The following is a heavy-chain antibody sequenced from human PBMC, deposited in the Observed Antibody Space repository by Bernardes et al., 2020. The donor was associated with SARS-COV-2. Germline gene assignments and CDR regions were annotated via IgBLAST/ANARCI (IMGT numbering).Heavy chain of an antibody. CDR3: ARSPGYSYGWLGPIDY. J-gene: IGHJ4*02. Sequence: SETLSLTCTVSGGSISSYYWSWIRQPPGKGLEWIGYIYYSGSTNYNPSLKSRVTISVDTSKNQFSLKLSSVTAADTAVYYCARSPGYSYGWLGPIDYWGQGTLVTVSS. V-gene: IGHV4-59*01. CDR2: IYYSGST. D-gene: IGHD5-18*01. CDR1: GGSISSYY.